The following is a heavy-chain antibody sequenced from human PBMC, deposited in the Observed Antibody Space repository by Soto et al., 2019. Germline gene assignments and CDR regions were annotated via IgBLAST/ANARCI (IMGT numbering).Heavy chain of an antibody. Sequence: QVQVIQSGAEVKKPGSSVKVSCKVSGGIFSTYAISWLRQAPGQGLAWMGGIIPIFGTPNYAQNFQGRVTITADESTSTAYMELSGLSCADTAVYACARDRDDYGSAKYYHRIDFWGRGTLVTVSS. CDR3: ARDRDDYGSAKYYHRIDF. D-gene: IGHD3-10*01. CDR2: IIPIFGTP. V-gene: IGHV1-69*01. CDR1: GGIFSTYA. J-gene: IGHJ4*02.